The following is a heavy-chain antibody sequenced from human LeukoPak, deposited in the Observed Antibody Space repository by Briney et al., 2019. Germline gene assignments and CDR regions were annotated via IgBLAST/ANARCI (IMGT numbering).Heavy chain of an antibody. Sequence: GGSLRLSCAASGFTFSNYWMSWVRQAPGKGLEWVANMKQDGSETYYVDSVKGRFTISRDNAKNSLYLQMNSLRAEDTAVYYCASPGIAAAGGFDYWGQGTLVTVSS. D-gene: IGHD6-13*01. V-gene: IGHV3-7*01. CDR2: MKQDGSET. CDR3: ASPGIAAAGGFDY. J-gene: IGHJ4*02. CDR1: GFTFSNYW.